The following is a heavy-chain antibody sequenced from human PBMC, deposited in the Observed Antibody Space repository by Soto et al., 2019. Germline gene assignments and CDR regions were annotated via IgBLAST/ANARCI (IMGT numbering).Heavy chain of an antibody. D-gene: IGHD1-20*01. CDR1: GFTFSSYG. V-gene: IGHV3-30*18. CDR3: AKHNSYYFDY. Sequence: QVQLVESEGGVVQPGRSLRLSCAASGFTFSSYGMHWVRQAPGKGLEWVAIIPYDGTDKYYADSVKGRFTISRDNSKSTLYLEMNSLRAEDTAVYYCAKHNSYYFDYWGQGTLVTVSS. J-gene: IGHJ4*02. CDR2: IPYDGTDK.